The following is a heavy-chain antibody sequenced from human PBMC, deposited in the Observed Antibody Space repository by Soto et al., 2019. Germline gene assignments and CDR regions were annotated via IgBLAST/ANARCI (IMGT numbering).Heavy chain of an antibody. V-gene: IGHV4-4*07. CDR2: IYTSGST. D-gene: IGHD5-12*01. CDR3: ARDRPIVATSGYGMDD. J-gene: IGHJ6*02. Sequence: QVQLQESGPGLVKPSETLSLTCTVSGGSISSHYWSWIRQPAGKGLEWFGRIYTSGSTNYNPSLRSRVTMSVDTSRNQFSLNLRSVTAADTAVYYCARDRPIVATSGYGMDDWGQGTTVAVSS. CDR1: GGSISSHY.